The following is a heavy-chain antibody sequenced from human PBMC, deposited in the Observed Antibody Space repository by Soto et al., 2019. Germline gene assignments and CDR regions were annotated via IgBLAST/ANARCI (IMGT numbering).Heavy chain of an antibody. D-gene: IGHD3-22*01. J-gene: IGHJ4*02. CDR1: GGSISSGGYY. CDR3: ARGDSGYYDSSGYYSY. V-gene: IGHV4-31*03. Sequence: QVQLQESGPGLVKPSQTLSLTCTVSGGSISSGGYYWSWIRQHPGKGLEWIGYIYYSGSTYYNPSLKSRVTISVDTSKNQCSLKLRSVTAADTAVYYCARGDSGYYDSSGYYSYWGQGTLVTVSS. CDR2: IYYSGST.